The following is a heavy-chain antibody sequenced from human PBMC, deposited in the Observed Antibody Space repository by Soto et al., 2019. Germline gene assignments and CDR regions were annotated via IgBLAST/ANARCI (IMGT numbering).Heavy chain of an antibody. V-gene: IGHV1-18*01. CDR3: ARDTTYYDSLSGYYKLDYYYYYMDV. J-gene: IGHJ6*03. CDR2: ISAYNGNT. D-gene: IGHD3-3*01. Sequence: ASVKVSCKASGYTFTSYGISWVRQAPGQGLEWMGWISAYNGNTNYAQKLQGRVTMTTDTSTSTAYMELRSLRSDDTAVYYCARDTTYYDSLSGYYKLDYYYYYMDVWGKGTTVTVSS. CDR1: GYTFTSYG.